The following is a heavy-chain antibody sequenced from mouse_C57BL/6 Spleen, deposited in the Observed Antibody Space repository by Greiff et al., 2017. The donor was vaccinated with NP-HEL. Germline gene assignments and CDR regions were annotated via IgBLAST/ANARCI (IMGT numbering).Heavy chain of an antibody. D-gene: IGHD2-4*01. CDR3: AREGYDYERFAY. CDR1: GYTFTSYW. J-gene: IGHJ3*01. Sequence: QVQLQQPGAELVRPGSSVKLSCKASGYTFTSYWMDWVKQRPGQGLEWIGNIYPSDSETHYNQKFKDKATLTVDKSSSTAYMQLSSLTSEDSAVYYCAREGYDYERFAYWGQGTLVTVSA. CDR2: IYPSDSET. V-gene: IGHV1-61*01.